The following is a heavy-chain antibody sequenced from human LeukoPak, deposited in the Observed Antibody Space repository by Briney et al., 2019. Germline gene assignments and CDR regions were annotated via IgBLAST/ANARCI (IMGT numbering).Heavy chain of an antibody. Sequence: QPGGSLRLSCAGSGFTFSRYWMRWVGQAAGKGGEGVANIKQDGREKEYVDSVKGRFTISRDNAKNSLYLQMNSLRAEDTAVYYCARLFDPWGQGTLVTVSS. J-gene: IGHJ5*02. CDR2: IKQDGREK. V-gene: IGHV3-7*01. CDR1: GFTFSRYW. CDR3: ARLFDP.